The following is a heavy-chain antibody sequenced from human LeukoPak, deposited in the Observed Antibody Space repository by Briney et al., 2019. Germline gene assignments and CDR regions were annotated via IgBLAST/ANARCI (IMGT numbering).Heavy chain of an antibody. V-gene: IGHV3-30*02. Sequence: GGSLRLSCAASGFTFSSYGMHWVRQAPGKGLEWVAFIRYDGSNKYYADSVKGRFTISRDNSKNTLYLQMNSLRAEDTAVYYCAKITVASLWYFDYWGQGTLVTVSS. CDR1: GFTFSSYG. CDR2: IRYDGSNK. J-gene: IGHJ4*02. CDR3: AKITVASLWYFDY. D-gene: IGHD1-20*01.